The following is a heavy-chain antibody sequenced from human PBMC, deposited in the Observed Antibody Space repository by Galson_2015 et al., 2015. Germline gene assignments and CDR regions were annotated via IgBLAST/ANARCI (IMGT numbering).Heavy chain of an antibody. CDR3: AKGGWLEY. Sequence: SLRLSCAVSGFTFSSNDMSWVRQAPGKGLEWVSIISASGGGTYYAESVKGRFTISRDISKNTLYLQLNSLRVEDTAVYYCAKGGWLEYWGQGTLVTVSS. V-gene: IGHV3-23*01. CDR1: GFTFSSND. D-gene: IGHD6-19*01. CDR2: ISASGGGT. J-gene: IGHJ4*02.